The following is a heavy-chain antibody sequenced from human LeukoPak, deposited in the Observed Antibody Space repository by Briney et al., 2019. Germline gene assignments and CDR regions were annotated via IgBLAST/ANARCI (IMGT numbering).Heavy chain of an antibody. CDR3: AKDARRTFGLSSGLYRGSYYFDY. Sequence: GGSLRLSCAASGFTFSSYSMNWVRQAPGKGLEWVSYISSSSSTIYYADSVKGRFTISRDNSKNTLFLQVNSLRAGDPAVYYCAKDARRTFGLSSGLYRGSYYFDYWGQGTLVTVSS. J-gene: IGHJ4*02. CDR1: GFTFSSYS. CDR2: ISSSSSTI. D-gene: IGHD6-19*01. V-gene: IGHV3-48*04.